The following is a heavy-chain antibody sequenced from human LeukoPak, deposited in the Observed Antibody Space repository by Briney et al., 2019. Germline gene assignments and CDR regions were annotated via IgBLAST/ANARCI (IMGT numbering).Heavy chain of an antibody. CDR3: ARAGDGEMILYYFDY. Sequence: GASVKVSCKASGYTFTGYYMHWVRQAPGQGLEWMGWINPNSGGTNYAQKFQGRVTMTRDTSISTAYMGLSRLRSDDTAVYYCARAGDGEMILYYFDYWGQGTLVTVSS. CDR1: GYTFTGYY. J-gene: IGHJ4*02. D-gene: IGHD4-17*01. V-gene: IGHV1-2*02. CDR2: INPNSGGT.